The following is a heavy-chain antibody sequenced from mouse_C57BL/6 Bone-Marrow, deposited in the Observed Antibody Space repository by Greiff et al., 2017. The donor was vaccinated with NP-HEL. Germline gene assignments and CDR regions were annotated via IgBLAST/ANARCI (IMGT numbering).Heavy chain of an antibody. CDR2: IHPNSGST. Sequence: VQLQQPWAELVKPGASVKLSCKASGYTFTSYWMHWVKQRPGQGLEWIGVIHPNSGSTNYNEKFKSKATLTVDKSSSTAYMQLSSLTSEDSAVYYCARSGDGYLFAYWGQGTLVTVSA. D-gene: IGHD2-3*01. CDR1: GYTFTSYW. V-gene: IGHV1-64*01. CDR3: ARSGDGYLFAY. J-gene: IGHJ3*01.